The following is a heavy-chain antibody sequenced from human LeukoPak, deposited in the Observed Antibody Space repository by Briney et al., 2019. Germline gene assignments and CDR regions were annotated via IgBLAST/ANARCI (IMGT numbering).Heavy chain of an antibody. D-gene: IGHD6-13*01. J-gene: IGHJ4*02. Sequence: ASVKVSCKASGYTFTTYGISWVRQAPGQGLEWMGWSSPYNGNTNYAQKLRGRVTMTTDTSTSTAYMELRSLRSDDTAVYYCARDQGIAAAGLSNFDYWGQGTLVTVSS. CDR3: ARDQGIAAAGLSNFDY. V-gene: IGHV1-18*01. CDR1: GYTFTTYG. CDR2: SSPYNGNT.